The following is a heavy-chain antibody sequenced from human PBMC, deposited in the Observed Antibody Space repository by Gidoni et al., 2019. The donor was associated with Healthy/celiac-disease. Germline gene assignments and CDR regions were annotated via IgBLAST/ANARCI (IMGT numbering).Heavy chain of an antibody. J-gene: IGHJ4*02. V-gene: IGHV4-39*01. CDR1: GGSISSSSYY. CDR2: IYYSGST. Sequence: QLQLQASGPGLVKPSETLSLTCTVSGGSISSSSYYWGWIRQPPGKGLEWIGSIYYSGSTYYSPSLKSRVTISVDTSKNQFSLKLSSVTAADTAVYYCARVPGSYYGFDYWGQGTLVTVSS. D-gene: IGHD1-26*01. CDR3: ARVPGSYYGFDY.